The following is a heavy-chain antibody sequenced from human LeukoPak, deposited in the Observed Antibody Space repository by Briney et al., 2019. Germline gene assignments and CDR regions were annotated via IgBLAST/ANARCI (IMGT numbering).Heavy chain of an antibody. V-gene: IGHV3-15*01. CDR3: TTAGYISANIDY. CDR1: GFTFTSFA. J-gene: IGHJ4*02. Sequence: PGGSLRLSCAASGFTFTSFAMSWVRQAPGKGLEWVGRIKSKTDGGTTDYAAPVKGRFTISRDDSKNTLYLQMNSLKTEDTAVYYCTTAGYISANIDYWGQGTLVTVSS. D-gene: IGHD1-1*01. CDR2: IKSKTDGGTT.